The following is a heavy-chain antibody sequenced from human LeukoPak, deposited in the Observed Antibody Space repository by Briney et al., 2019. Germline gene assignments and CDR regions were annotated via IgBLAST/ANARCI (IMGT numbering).Heavy chain of an antibody. CDR3: ARAGYCSSTSCYAEWYYFDY. CDR1: GYTFTGYY. Sequence: ASVKVSCKASGYTFTGYYMHWVRQAPGRGLEWMGWINTNSGGTNYAQKFQGRVTLTRDTSISTAYMDLSRLRSDDSAVYYCARAGYCSSTSCYAEWYYFDYWGQGTLVTVSS. CDR2: INTNSGGT. D-gene: IGHD2-2*01. V-gene: IGHV1-2*02. J-gene: IGHJ4*02.